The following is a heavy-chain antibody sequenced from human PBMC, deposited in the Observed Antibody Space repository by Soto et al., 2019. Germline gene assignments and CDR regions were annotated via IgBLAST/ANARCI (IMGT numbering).Heavy chain of an antibody. CDR1: GYTFTGYY. Sequence: AAVKVSCKAFGYTFTGYYIHWVRQAPGQGLEWMAYIDPNSGATKYAQKFQGLVTLTRDTSIRTAYMELTSLRSDDTAVYYCARGGGTIFAPLPWGQGTLVTVSS. CDR3: ARGGGTIFAPLP. V-gene: IGHV1-2*04. CDR2: IDPNSGAT. J-gene: IGHJ5*02. D-gene: IGHD1-1*01.